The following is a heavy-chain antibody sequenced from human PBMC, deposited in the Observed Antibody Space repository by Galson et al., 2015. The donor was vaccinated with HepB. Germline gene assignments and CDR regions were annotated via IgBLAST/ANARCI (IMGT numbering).Heavy chain of an antibody. CDR3: AREIAVLGLYYFHY. V-gene: IGHV1-18*01. J-gene: IGHJ4*02. CDR2: ISPYNGNV. D-gene: IGHD6-19*01. CDR1: GYIFTSYS. Sequence: SVKVSCKASGYIFTSYSLSWVRQAPGQGLEWIGWISPYNGNVNYAQQFQGRVTLTTDTSTTTAYMELRSLTSDDTAVYYCAREIAVLGLYYFHYWGKGTLVTVSS.